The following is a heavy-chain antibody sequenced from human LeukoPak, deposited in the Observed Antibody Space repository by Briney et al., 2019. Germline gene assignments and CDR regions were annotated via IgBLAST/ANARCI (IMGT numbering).Heavy chain of an antibody. CDR2: IYYSGST. J-gene: IGHJ4*02. V-gene: IGHV4-39*07. CDR3: AIAPAGIAAAGPFDY. D-gene: IGHD6-13*01. Sequence: SETLSLTCTVSGGSISSSSYYWGWIRQPPGKGLEWIGSIYYSGSTYYNPSLKSRVTISVDTSKNQFSLKLSSVTAADTAVYYCAIAPAGIAAAGPFDYWGQGTLVTVSS. CDR1: GGSISSSSYY.